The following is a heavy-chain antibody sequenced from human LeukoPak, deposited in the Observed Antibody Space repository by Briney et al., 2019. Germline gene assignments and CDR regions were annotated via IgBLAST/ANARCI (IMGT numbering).Heavy chain of an antibody. Sequence: TPGGSLRLPCAGSGFALKSYSLTWVRQAPGKGLEWVSSISSTSAYIHYADSVKGRFTISRDNVDNVVYLEMNSLGAEDTATYYCARVAVSGPTGWFDSWGQGTLVIVSS. CDR1: GFALKSYS. CDR2: ISSTSAYI. CDR3: ARVAVSGPTGWFDS. J-gene: IGHJ5*01. V-gene: IGHV3-21*01. D-gene: IGHD2-8*02.